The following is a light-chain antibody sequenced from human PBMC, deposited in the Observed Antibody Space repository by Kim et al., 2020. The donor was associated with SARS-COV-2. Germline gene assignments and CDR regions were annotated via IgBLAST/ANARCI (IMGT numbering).Light chain of an antibody. Sequence: LSPGESATLSCRASHSISASLAWYQQKPGQAPRLLIYDEDNRATGVPARFSGTGSGTDFALTISSLEPEDSAVYYCQQRSNWPMYTFGQGTKLEI. CDR1: HSISAS. CDR2: DED. V-gene: IGKV3-11*01. J-gene: IGKJ2*01. CDR3: QQRSNWPMYT.